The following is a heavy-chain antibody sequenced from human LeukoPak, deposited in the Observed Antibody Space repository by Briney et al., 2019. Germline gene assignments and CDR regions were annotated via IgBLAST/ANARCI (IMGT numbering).Heavy chain of an antibody. CDR1: GFSFSGHW. D-gene: IGHD6-6*01. J-gene: IGHJ4*02. CDR2: ISPTGSTT. V-gene: IGHV3-74*01. Sequence: GGSLRLSCTASGFSFSGHWMHWARQLPGKGLVWVSRISPTGSTTSYADSVKGQFTVSRDNAKNTLYLQVNNLRAEDTAVYYCARGPNSNWSGLDFWGQGTLLTVSS. CDR3: ARGPNSNWSGLDF.